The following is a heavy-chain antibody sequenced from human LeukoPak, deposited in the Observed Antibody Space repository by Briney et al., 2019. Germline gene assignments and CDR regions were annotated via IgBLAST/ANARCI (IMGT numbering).Heavy chain of an antibody. Sequence: LPGWSLRLSCAASGFTVSSNYMSWVRQAPGKGLEWVSVIYSGGSTYYADSVKGRFTISRDNSKNTLYLQMNSLRAEDTAVYYCARVDRTYYYDSSGYFDYWGQGTLVTVSS. CDR1: GFTVSSNY. CDR3: ARVDRTYYYDSSGYFDY. CDR2: IYSGGST. D-gene: IGHD3-22*01. J-gene: IGHJ4*02. V-gene: IGHV3-53*01.